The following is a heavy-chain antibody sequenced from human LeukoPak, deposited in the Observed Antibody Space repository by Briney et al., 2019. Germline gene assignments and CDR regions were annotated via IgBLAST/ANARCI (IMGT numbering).Heavy chain of an antibody. CDR1: GFIFSDFY. Sequence: GGSLRLSCAASGFIFSDFYMSWVRQSPGKGLEWLSYISGPGTTIYYTNSVKGRFTISRDNAKNSLYLQMNSLKTEDTAVYYCTTDAQYYYDSSGYYLYWYFDLWGRGTLVTVSS. J-gene: IGHJ2*01. CDR2: ISGPGTTI. V-gene: IGHV3-11*01. D-gene: IGHD3-22*01. CDR3: TTDAQYYYDSSGYYLYWYFDL.